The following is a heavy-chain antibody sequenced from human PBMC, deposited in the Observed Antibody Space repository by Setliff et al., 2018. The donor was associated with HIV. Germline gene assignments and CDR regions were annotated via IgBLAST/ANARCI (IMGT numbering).Heavy chain of an antibody. CDR3: ASSLRFLEWLLSSFDY. V-gene: IGHV1-69*13. CDR2: IIPVFDTA. CDR1: GGTFSSYA. J-gene: IGHJ4*02. D-gene: IGHD3-3*01. Sequence: SVKVSCKASGGTFSSYAINWVRQAPGQGLEWMGGIIPVFDTANYAQKFQGRVTITADESTSTAYMELISLRSDDTAVYYCASSLRFLEWLLSSFDYWGQGTLVTVSS.